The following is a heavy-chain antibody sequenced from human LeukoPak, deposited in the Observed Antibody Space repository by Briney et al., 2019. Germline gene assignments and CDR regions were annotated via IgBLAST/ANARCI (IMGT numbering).Heavy chain of an antibody. CDR1: GGSFSGYY. J-gene: IGHJ5*02. CDR2: INHSGST. Sequence: SETLSLTCAVYGGSFSGYYWSWIRQPPGKGLEWIGEINHSGSTNYNPSLKSRVTISVDTSKNQFSLKLSSVTAADTAVYYCARGGSYYDILTGPSRGVPWGQGTLVAVSS. CDR3: ARGGSYYDILTGPSRGVP. D-gene: IGHD3-9*01. V-gene: IGHV4-34*01.